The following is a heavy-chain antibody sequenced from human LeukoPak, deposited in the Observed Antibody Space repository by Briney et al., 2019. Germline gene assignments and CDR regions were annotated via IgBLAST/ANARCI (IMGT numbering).Heavy chain of an antibody. CDR3: ARGRMVRGALYYFDY. Sequence: PSETLSLTCTVSGGSISSYYWSWIRQPPGKGLEWIGYIYYSGSTNYNPSLKSRVTISVDTSKNQFSLKLSSVTAADTAVYYCARGRMVRGALYYFDYWGQGTLVTVSS. J-gene: IGHJ4*02. CDR1: GGSISSYY. CDR2: IYYSGST. V-gene: IGHV4-59*12. D-gene: IGHD3-10*01.